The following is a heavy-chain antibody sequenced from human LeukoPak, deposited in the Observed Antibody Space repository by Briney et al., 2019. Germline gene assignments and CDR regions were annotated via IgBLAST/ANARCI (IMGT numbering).Heavy chain of an antibody. CDR3: ARAPPSSNWFDP. V-gene: IGHV1-8*01. D-gene: IGHD6-6*01. Sequence: GPSVNVSCKASGYTFTSYAINWVRQATGQGLEWMRWMNPNSGNTGYAQKFQGRVTMTRNPSISTAYMELSSLRSEDTAVYYCARAPPSSNWFDPWGQGTLVTVSS. CDR1: GYTFTSYA. J-gene: IGHJ5*02. CDR2: MNPNSGNT.